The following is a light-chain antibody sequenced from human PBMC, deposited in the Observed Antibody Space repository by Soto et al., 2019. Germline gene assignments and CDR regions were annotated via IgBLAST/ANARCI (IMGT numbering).Light chain of an antibody. J-gene: IGKJ3*01. V-gene: IGKV1-39*01. CDR2: AAS. CDR1: QSISNY. CDR3: QQSYSTPFT. Sequence: DIQMTQSPSSLSASVGDSVTITCRASQSISNYLNWYQQKPGKAPKLLVYAASSLHSGVPSRFSGSGSGTDFTLTISSLQPEDFATYYCQQSYSTPFTFGPGTKVEIK.